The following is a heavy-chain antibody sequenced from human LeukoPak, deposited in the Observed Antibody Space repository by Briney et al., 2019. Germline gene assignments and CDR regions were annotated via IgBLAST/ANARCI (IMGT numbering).Heavy chain of an antibody. Sequence: PAQPLTLTSTFTIRSVSTSRMGMNWIRQHPGDALQWLARIDWDDDEYSSTSLKTSPTISYYASKNQVVLTMTNIDPLDRATYDCALSTGDGLPRGHSFDYWGQGTLVTVSS. CDR1: IRSVSTSRMG. D-gene: IGHD7-27*01. J-gene: IGHJ4*02. CDR2: IDWDDDE. CDR3: ALSTGDGLPRGHSFDY. V-gene: IGHV2-70*11.